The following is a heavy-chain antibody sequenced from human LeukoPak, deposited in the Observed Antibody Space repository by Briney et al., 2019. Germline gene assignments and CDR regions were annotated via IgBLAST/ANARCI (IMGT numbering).Heavy chain of an antibody. CDR1: GFTLSSYW. Sequence: GGSLRLSCAASGFTLSSYWIHWVRQPPGKGLVWVSRINSDGSSTTYADSVKGRLTISRDNSKNTLYLQMNSLRAEDTAVYYCARDANDFWSGYLDYWGQGTLVTVSS. V-gene: IGHV3-74*01. CDR3: ARDANDFWSGYLDY. D-gene: IGHD3-3*01. J-gene: IGHJ4*02. CDR2: INSDGSST.